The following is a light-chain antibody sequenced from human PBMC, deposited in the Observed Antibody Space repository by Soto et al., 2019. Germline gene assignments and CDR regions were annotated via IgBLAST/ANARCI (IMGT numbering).Light chain of an antibody. Sequence: EIVLTQSPGTLSLSPGERATLSCRASQSVSSSYLAWYQQKPGQAPRLLIYGASSRATGIPDRFSGSGSGTDFTLTISRLEPEEFAVYYCQQYGSSPTTVGQGTKVDIK. J-gene: IGKJ1*01. V-gene: IGKV3-20*01. CDR2: GAS. CDR1: QSVSSSY. CDR3: QQYGSSPTT.